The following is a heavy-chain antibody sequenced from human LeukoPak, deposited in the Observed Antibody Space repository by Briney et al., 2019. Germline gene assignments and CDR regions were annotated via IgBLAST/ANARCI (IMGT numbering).Heavy chain of an antibody. J-gene: IGHJ4*02. CDR2: ISSGSSTI. Sequence: GGSLRLSCAASGFTFSSYSMNWVRQAPGKGLEWVSYISSGSSTIYYADSVKGRFTISRDNAKNSLYLQMNSLRAEDTAVYYCARVGRFFTGSPTYYYDSSGYYIDYWGQGTLVTVSS. CDR3: ARVGRFFTGSPTYYYDSSGYYIDY. D-gene: IGHD3-22*01. V-gene: IGHV3-48*01. CDR1: GFTFSSYS.